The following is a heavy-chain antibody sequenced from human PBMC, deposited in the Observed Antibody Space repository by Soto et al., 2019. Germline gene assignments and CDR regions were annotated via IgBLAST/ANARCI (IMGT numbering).Heavy chain of an antibody. J-gene: IGHJ4*02. CDR3: AREVDTIFGVVIISYFDY. V-gene: IGHV1-18*01. CDR1: GYTFTSYD. CDR2: ISAYNGNT. Sequence: AASVKVSCKASGYTFTSYDISWVRQAPGQGLEWMGWISAYNGNTNYAQKLQGRVTMTTDTSTSTAYMGLRSLRSDDTAVYYCAREVDTIFGVVIISYFDYWGQGTLVTVSS. D-gene: IGHD3-3*01.